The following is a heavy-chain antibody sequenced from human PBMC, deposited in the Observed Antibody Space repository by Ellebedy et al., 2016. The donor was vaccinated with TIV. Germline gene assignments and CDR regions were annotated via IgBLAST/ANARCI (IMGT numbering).Heavy chain of an antibody. CDR2: IDNSGSN. V-gene: IGHV4-39*01. CDR1: GDSISRSTYY. CDR3: AKRDAFDI. J-gene: IGHJ3*02. Sequence: PSETLSLTCTVSGDSISRSTYYRGWIRQPPGKGLEWRGSIDNSGSNRHNPSLKSRVTLSVDTSRNQFSRKLTSVTAAEPAVYYCAKRDAFDIWGQGTMVIVSS.